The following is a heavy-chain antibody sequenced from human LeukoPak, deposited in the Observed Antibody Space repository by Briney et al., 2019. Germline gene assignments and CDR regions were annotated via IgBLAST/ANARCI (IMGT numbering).Heavy chain of an antibody. Sequence: SETLSLTCAVYGGSFSGYYWSWIRQPPGKGLEWIGEINHSGSTNYNPSLKSRVTISVDTSKNQFSLKLSSVTAADTAVCYCAREGGMATAFDIWGQGTMVTVSS. CDR3: AREGGMATAFDI. V-gene: IGHV4-34*01. CDR2: INHSGST. CDR1: GGSFSGYY. J-gene: IGHJ3*02. D-gene: IGHD5-24*01.